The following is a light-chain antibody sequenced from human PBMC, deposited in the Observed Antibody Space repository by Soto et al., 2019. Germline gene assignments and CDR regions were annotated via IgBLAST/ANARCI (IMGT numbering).Light chain of an antibody. J-gene: IGKJ1*01. CDR3: LQYDTSPQT. CDR2: DTY. V-gene: IGKV3-20*01. CDR1: QSVSGTY. Sequence: EIVLTQSPGTLSLSPGERATLSCRASQSVSGTYLAWYQQKPGQAPRLLIYDTYNRATGIPNRFSGSGSGTDFTLTISRLEPEDFAVYYCLQYDTSPQTFGQGTKVEI.